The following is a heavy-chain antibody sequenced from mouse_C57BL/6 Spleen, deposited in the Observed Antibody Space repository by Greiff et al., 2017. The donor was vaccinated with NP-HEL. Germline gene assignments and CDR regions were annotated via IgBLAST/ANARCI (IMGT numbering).Heavy chain of an antibody. D-gene: IGHD1-1*01. CDR1: GFTFSSYA. J-gene: IGHJ3*01. CDR2: ISDGGSYT. Sequence: EVQLVESGGGLVKPGGSLKLSCAASGFTFSSYAMSWVRQTPEKRLEWVATISDGGSYTYYPDNVKGRFTISRDNAKNNLYLQMSHLKSEDTAMYYCAREYYGSSYPFAYWGQGTLVTVSA. V-gene: IGHV5-4*01. CDR3: AREYYGSSYPFAY.